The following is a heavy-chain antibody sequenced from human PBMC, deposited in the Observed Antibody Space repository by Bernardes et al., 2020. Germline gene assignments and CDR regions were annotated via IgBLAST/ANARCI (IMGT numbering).Heavy chain of an antibody. Sequence: GRSLRLSCATSGITFSTSDMAWVRQAPGKGLEWVSTISAIRNTHYADPVQSRFIISRDDAKNALYLQMNSLRADDTATYYCATELQYDKIYWGQGALVTVSS. CDR1: GITFSTSD. CDR3: ATELQYDKIY. CDR2: ISAIRNT. V-gene: IGHV3-23*01. J-gene: IGHJ4*02. D-gene: IGHD3-22*01.